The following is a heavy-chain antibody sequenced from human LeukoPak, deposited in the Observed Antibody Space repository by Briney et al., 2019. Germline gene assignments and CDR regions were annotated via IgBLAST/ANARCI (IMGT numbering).Heavy chain of an antibody. Sequence: GESLKISCKGSGYSFTTYWIGWVRQMPGKGLEWMGIIYPGDSDTRYSPSFQGQVTISADKSIDTAYLQWSSLKASDTAMYYCARSHYYSSGSYPTSLDYWGQGTLVTVSS. CDR1: GYSFTTYW. V-gene: IGHV5-51*01. J-gene: IGHJ4*02. CDR2: IYPGDSDT. CDR3: ARSHYYSSGSYPTSLDY. D-gene: IGHD3-10*01.